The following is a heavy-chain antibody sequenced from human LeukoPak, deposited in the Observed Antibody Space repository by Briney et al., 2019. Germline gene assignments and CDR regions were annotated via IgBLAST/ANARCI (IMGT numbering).Heavy chain of an antibody. D-gene: IGHD3-22*01. CDR3: ARAQRPYYDSSGYSH. CDR2: IYYSGST. J-gene: IGHJ4*02. CDR1: GGSISSGSYY. V-gene: IGHV4-61*01. Sequence: SQTLSLTCTVSGGSISSGSYYWSWIRQPPGKGLEWIGYIYYSGSTNYNPSLKSRVTISVDTPKNQFSLKLSSVTAADTAVYYCARAQRPYYDSSGYSHWGQGTLVTVSS.